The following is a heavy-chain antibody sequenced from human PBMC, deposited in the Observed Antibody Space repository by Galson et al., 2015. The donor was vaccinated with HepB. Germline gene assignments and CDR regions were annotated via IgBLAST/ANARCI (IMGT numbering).Heavy chain of an antibody. CDR1: GYTFTSYG. J-gene: IGHJ3*02. CDR3: ARDRGWLQFTGPAVNAFDI. Sequence: SVKVSCKASGYTFTSYGISWVRQAPGQGLEWMGWISAYNGNTNYAQKLQGRVTMTTDTSTSTAYMELRSLRSDDTAVYYCARDRGWLQFTGPAVNAFDIWGQGTMVTVSS. D-gene: IGHD5-24*01. V-gene: IGHV1-18*04. CDR2: ISAYNGNT.